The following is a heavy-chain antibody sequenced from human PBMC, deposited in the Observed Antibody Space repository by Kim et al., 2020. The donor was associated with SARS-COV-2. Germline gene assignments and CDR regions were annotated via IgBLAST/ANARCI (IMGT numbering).Heavy chain of an antibody. CDR2: RGGT. J-gene: IGHJ4*02. Sequence: RGGTNYAPKVEGRVTMTRDTSISTAYMGRGRLRSDDTAVYYCARDRLLDYWGQGTLVTVSS. V-gene: IGHV1-2*02. D-gene: IGHD5-12*01. CDR3: ARDRLLDY.